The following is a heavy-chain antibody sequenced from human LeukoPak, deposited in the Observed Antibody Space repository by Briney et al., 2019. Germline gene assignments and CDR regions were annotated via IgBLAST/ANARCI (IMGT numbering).Heavy chain of an antibody. V-gene: IGHV3-48*01. J-gene: IGHJ4*02. CDR1: GFTFSRYT. Sequence: PGGSLRLSCAASGFTFSRYTMNWVRQAPGKGLEWISYISSSSSTIYYADSVKGRFTISRDNANNSVNLQMNSLRAEDTAVYYCATGVTGPIDSWGQGTLATVSS. CDR2: ISSSSSTI. D-gene: IGHD2-8*02. CDR3: ATGVTGPIDS.